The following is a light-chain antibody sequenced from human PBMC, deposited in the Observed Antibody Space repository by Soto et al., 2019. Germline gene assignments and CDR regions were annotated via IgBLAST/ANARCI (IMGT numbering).Light chain of an antibody. CDR1: SSDVGGYNY. V-gene: IGLV2-14*01. Sequence: QSALTQPASVSGSPGQSITISCSRSSSDVGGYNYVSWYQQHPGKAPKLMIYEVSNRPSGVSDRFSGSKSGNTASLTISGLQADYEADYYCSSFTISNTWVFGGGTKLTVL. CDR2: EVS. CDR3: SSFTISNTWV. J-gene: IGLJ3*02.